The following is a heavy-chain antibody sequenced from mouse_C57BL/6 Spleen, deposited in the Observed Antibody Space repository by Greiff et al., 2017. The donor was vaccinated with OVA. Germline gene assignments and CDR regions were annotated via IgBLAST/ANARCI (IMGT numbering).Heavy chain of an antibody. J-gene: IGHJ4*01. CDR3: AGDWDYYAMDY. Sequence: QVQLQQSGAELVRPGNSVKLSCKASGYTFTSYWMHWVKQRPGQGLEWIGVIDPSDSYTNYNQKFKGKATLTVDTSSSTAYMQLSSLTSEDSAVYYGAGDWDYYAMDYWGQGTSVTVSS. D-gene: IGHD4-1*01. V-gene: IGHV1-59*01. CDR2: IDPSDSYT. CDR1: GYTFTSYW.